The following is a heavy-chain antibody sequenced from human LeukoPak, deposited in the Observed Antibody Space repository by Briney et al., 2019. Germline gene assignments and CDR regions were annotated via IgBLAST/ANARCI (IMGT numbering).Heavy chain of an antibody. CDR2: IYYSGST. J-gene: IGHJ5*02. V-gene: IGHV4-59*01. Sequence: SETLSLTCTVSGGSISSYCWSWIRQPPGKGLVWIGYIYYSGSTNYNPSLKSRVTISVDTSKNQFSLKLSSVTAADTAVYYCARAAPWFDPWGQGTLVTVSS. CDR1: GGSISSYC. CDR3: ARAAPWFDP.